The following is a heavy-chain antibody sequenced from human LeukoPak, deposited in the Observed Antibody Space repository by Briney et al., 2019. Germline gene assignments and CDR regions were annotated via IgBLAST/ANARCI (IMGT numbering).Heavy chain of an antibody. CDR1: GFTFSGYA. CDR2: ISGSGAGT. CDR3: AKMVREVYTSSSYFDY. J-gene: IGHJ4*02. Sequence: GGSLRLSCAASGFTFSGYAMDWVRQAPGKGLEWVSGISGSGAGTYYADSVKGRFTISRDNSKNTLYLQMNSLRADDTAVYYCAKMVREVYTSSSYFDYWGQGTLVTVSS. V-gene: IGHV3-23*01. D-gene: IGHD5/OR15-5a*01.